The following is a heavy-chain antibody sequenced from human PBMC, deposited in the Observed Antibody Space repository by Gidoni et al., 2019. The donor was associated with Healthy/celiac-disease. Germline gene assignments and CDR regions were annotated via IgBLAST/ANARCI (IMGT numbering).Heavy chain of an antibody. CDR3: ARPTYDTNWFDP. CDR1: GGSISSSSYY. D-gene: IGHD3-3*01. V-gene: IGHV4-39*01. J-gene: IGHJ5*02. CDR2: IYYSGST. Sequence: QLQLQESGPGLVKPSETLSLTCTVSGGSISSSSYYWGWIRQPPGKGLEWIGSIYYSGSTYYNPSLKSRVTISVDTSKNQFSLKLSSVTAADTAVYYCARPTYDTNWFDPWGQGTLVTVSS.